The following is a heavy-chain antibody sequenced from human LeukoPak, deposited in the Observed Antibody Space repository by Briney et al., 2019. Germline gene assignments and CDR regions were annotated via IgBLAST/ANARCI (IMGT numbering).Heavy chain of an antibody. Sequence: NPGGSLRLSCAASGFTFSNLWMIWVGQAPGGGLEWVANIRQGGSEKYSVDSVQGQFNISRHHAKNSLYLHMNRLKTEDTAVYYCTTWPSDYLGPGTLVPVSS. CDR1: GFTFSNLW. J-gene: IGHJ4*02. D-gene: IGHD1-14*01. CDR3: TTWPSDY. V-gene: IGHV3-7*05. CDR2: IRQGGSEK.